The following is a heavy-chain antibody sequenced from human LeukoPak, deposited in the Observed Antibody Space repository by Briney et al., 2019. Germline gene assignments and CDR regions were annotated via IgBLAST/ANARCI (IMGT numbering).Heavy chain of an antibody. CDR1: GGSISSSTVY. CDR3: ARPGYYDNSGFNFDY. D-gene: IGHD3-22*01. J-gene: IGHJ4*02. CDR2: INYSGYT. Sequence: SETLSLTCTVSGGSISSSTVYWGWIRQPPGKGLEWIGGINYSGYTYYNPSLKSRVTISVDTPKNQFSLKLSSVTAAATAVYYCARPGYYDNSGFNFDYWGQGTLVTVSS. V-gene: IGHV4-39*01.